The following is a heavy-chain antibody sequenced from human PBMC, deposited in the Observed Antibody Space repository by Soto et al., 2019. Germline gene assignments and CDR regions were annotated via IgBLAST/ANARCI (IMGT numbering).Heavy chain of an antibody. CDR1: GGTFSSYT. V-gene: IGHV1-69*02. J-gene: IGHJ3*02. Sequence: KVSCKASGGTFSSYTISWVRQAPGQGLEWMGRIIPILGIANYAQKFQGRVTITADKSTSTAYMELSSLRSEDTAVYYCARVALDSSGAFDIWGQGTMVTVSS. CDR2: IIPILGIA. D-gene: IGHD3-22*01. CDR3: ARVALDSSGAFDI.